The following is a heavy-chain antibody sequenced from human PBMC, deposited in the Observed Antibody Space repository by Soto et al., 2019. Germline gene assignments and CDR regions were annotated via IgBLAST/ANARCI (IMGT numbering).Heavy chain of an antibody. V-gene: IGHV1-8*01. CDR1: GYTFTSYD. CDR3: ARGKVVPAANYWFDP. J-gene: IGHJ5*02. CDR2: MNPNSGNT. Sequence: PSVKVSCKASGYTFTSYDINWVRQATGQGLEWMGWMNPNSGNTGYAQKFQGRVTMTMNTSISTACMELSSLRSEDTAVNYCARGKVVPAANYWFDPWGQGTLVTVSS. D-gene: IGHD2-2*01.